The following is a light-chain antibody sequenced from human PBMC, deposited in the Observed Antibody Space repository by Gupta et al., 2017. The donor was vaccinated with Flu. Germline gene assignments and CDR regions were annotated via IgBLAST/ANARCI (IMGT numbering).Light chain of an antibody. CDR1: QSVRSNY. CDR2: GAA. CDR3: QQEGHSQLT. J-gene: IGKJ4*01. V-gene: IGKV3-20*01. Sequence: GTLSLSPGERATLSCRASQSVRSNYLAWYQQQPGQAPRLLIYGAANRATGIPDRFSGSRSGTDFTLTITRLEPEDFAVYYCQQEGHSQLTFGGGTKVEIK.